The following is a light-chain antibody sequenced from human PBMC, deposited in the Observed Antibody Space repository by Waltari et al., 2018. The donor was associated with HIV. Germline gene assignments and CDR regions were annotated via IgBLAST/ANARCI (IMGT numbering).Light chain of an antibody. CDR1: QSISNY. CDR2: AAS. CDR3: QQSYSTPIT. V-gene: IGKV1-39*01. J-gene: IGKJ5*01. Sequence: DIQMTQSPSSLSASVGGTVTITCRASQSISNYLNWYQQKPGKAPNLLIYAASSLQSGVPARFSGSGSETDFTLTISSLQPDDFATYYCQQSYSTPITFGEGTRLELK.